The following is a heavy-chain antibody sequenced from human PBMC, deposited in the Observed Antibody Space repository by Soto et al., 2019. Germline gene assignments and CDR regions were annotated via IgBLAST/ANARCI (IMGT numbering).Heavy chain of an antibody. Sequence: DVQLVESGGGFVQPGGSLRVSCAASGFTFSSYTMGWFRQAPGKGLEWVSSVSGRGANTYYADSVKGRFTISRDNSKYTLYLRLTNLTGEDSAVYYCAKARGGFANGREYFAFCGKGALVFVSS. J-gene: IGHJ4*02. CDR3: AKARGGFANGREYFAF. V-gene: IGHV3-23*04. CDR2: VSGRGANT. D-gene: IGHD3-10*01. CDR1: GFTFSSYT.